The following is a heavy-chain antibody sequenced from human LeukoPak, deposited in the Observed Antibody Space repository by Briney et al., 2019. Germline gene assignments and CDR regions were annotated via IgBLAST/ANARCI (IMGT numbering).Heavy chain of an antibody. D-gene: IGHD6-6*01. CDR3: ANLARPLDY. CDR1: GFTFSNYA. CDR2: ISGSGGST. Sequence: SGGSLRLSCAASGFTFSNYAMNWVRQAPGKGLEWVSVISGSGGSTYYADSVKGRFTISRDNSKNTLYLQMNSLKPEDTAVYYCANLARPLDYWGQGALVTVSS. J-gene: IGHJ4*02. V-gene: IGHV3-23*01.